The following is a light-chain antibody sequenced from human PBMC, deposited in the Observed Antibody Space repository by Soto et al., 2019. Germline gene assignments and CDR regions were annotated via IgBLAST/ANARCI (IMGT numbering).Light chain of an antibody. CDR3: QHMYSITIT. CDR1: QTINNY. Sequence: DIQMTQSTSSLSASVGDRVPIICRTSQTINNYLNWYQQKPGRDPKIVIYAAYNLQSGVPSRFSSSVSGTHFTLTLRNLHPEDCATYDGQHMYSITITFCLLTRVEIK. J-gene: IGKJ5*01. V-gene: IGKV1-39*01. CDR2: AAY.